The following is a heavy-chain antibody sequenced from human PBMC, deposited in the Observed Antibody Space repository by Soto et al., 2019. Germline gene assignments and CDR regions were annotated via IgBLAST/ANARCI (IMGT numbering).Heavy chain of an antibody. J-gene: IGHJ3*02. CDR3: AKDRGYYYGSGSGNDAFDI. D-gene: IGHD3-10*01. V-gene: IGHV3-23*01. CDR2: ISGSGGST. CDR1: GFTFSSYA. Sequence: GGSLRLSCAASGFTFSSYAMSWVRQAPGKGLEWVSAISGSGGSTYYADSVKGRFTISRDNSKNTLYLQMNSLRAEDTAVYYCAKDRGYYYGSGSGNDAFDIWGQGTMVTVSS.